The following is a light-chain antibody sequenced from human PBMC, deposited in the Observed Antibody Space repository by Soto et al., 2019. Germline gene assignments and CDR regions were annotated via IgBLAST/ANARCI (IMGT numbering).Light chain of an antibody. CDR3: QQYNSYSPRGT. J-gene: IGKJ5*01. Sequence: DIKMNQSPSTLSASEGDRVTITCRASQSISSWLAWYQQKPGKAPKLLIYKASSLESGVPSRFSGSGSGTEFTLTISSLQPDDFATYYCQQYNSYSPRGTLGQGTRLEIK. V-gene: IGKV1-5*03. CDR1: QSISSW. CDR2: KAS.